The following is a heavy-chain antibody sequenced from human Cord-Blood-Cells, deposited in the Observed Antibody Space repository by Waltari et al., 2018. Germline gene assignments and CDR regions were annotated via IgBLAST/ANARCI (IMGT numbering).Heavy chain of an antibody. Sequence: QVQLQESGPGLVKPSATLSLPCTVSGGSISSYNPSWVRQPPGKGLEWIGYIYYSGSTNYNPSLKSRVTISVDTSKNQFSLKLSSVTAADTAVYYCARSSIAARIYFDYWGQGTLVTVSS. CDR2: IYYSGST. J-gene: IGHJ4*02. V-gene: IGHV4-59*01. CDR3: ARSSIAARIYFDY. D-gene: IGHD6-6*01. CDR1: GGSISSYN.